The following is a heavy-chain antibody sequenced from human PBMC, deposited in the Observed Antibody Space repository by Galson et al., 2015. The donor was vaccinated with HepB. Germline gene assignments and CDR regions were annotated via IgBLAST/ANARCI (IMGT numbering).Heavy chain of an antibody. CDR1: GFTFSSYA. J-gene: IGHJ6*02. CDR3: ARDEGIAVAGPTFYYYGMDV. CDR2: ISSSSSYI. V-gene: IGHV3-21*01. D-gene: IGHD6-19*01. Sequence: SLRLSCAASGFTFSSYAMHWVRQAPGKGLEWVSSISSSSSYIYYADSVKGRFTISRDNAKNSLYLQMNSLRAEDTAVYYCARDEGIAVAGPTFYYYGMDVWGQGTTVTVSS.